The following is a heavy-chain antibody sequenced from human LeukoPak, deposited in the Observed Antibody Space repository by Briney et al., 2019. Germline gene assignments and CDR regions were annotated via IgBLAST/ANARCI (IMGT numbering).Heavy chain of an antibody. Sequence: PSETLSLTCAVYGGSFSGYYWGWIRQPPGKGLEWIGEINHSGSTNYNPSLKSRVTISVDTSKNQFSLKLSSVTAADTAVYYCARGSGVSCSGGSCNQLAYWGQGTLVTVSS. D-gene: IGHD2-15*01. V-gene: IGHV4-34*01. CDR2: INHSGST. CDR1: GGSFSGYY. CDR3: ARGSGVSCSGGSCNQLAY. J-gene: IGHJ4*02.